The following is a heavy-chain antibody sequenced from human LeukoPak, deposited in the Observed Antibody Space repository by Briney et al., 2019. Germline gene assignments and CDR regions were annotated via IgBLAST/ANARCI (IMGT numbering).Heavy chain of an antibody. D-gene: IGHD2-15*01. CDR1: GGSISSYY. J-gene: IGHJ4*02. CDR2: IYYSGST. CDR3: ARAVEANEATFDY. Sequence: SETLSLTCTVSGGSISSYYWSWIRQPPGKGLEWIGYIYYSGSTNYNPSLKSRVTISVDTSKNQFSLKLSSVTAADTAVYYCARAVEANEATFDYWGQGTLVTVSS. V-gene: IGHV4-59*01.